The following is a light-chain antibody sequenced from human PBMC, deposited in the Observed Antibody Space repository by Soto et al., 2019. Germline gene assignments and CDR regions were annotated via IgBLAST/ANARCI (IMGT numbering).Light chain of an antibody. CDR2: AAS. J-gene: IGKJ5*01. CDR3: QQALRSPIT. V-gene: IGKV1D-12*01. Sequence: DVQMTQSPASVSASVGDRVTITCRASQGITNWLSWYQQKPGKAPKLLLYAASTLQSGVPSRFSGSGFGTDFTLTISSLHPEDFAPYDCQQALRSPITFGQGTRLAIK. CDR1: QGITNW.